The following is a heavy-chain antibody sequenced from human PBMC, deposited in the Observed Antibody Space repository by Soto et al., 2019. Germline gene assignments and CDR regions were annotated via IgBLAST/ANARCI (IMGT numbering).Heavy chain of an antibody. CDR2: IYYSGST. Sequence: PSETLSLTCTVSGCSISSSSYYWGWIRQPPGKGLEWIGSIYYSGSTYYNPSLKSRVTISVDTSKNQFSLKLSSVTAADTAVYYCARPRGYCSGGSCYPNWFDPWGQGTLVTVSS. CDR3: ARPRGYCSGGSCYPNWFDP. V-gene: IGHV4-39*01. CDR1: GCSISSSSYY. J-gene: IGHJ5*02. D-gene: IGHD2-15*01.